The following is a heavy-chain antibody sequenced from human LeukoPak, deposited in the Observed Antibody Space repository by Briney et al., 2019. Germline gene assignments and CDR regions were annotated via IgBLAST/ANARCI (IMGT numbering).Heavy chain of an antibody. CDR3: ARELANWNYGGGDWFDP. CDR2: INPNSGGT. J-gene: IGHJ5*02. CDR1: GYTFTGYY. V-gene: IGHV1-2*02. Sequence: ASVTVSCKASGYTFTGYYMHWVRQAPGQGLEWMGWINPNSGGTNYAQKFQGRVTMTRDTSISTAYMELSRLRSDDTAVYYCARELANWNYGGGDWFDPWGLGTLVTVSS. D-gene: IGHD1-7*01.